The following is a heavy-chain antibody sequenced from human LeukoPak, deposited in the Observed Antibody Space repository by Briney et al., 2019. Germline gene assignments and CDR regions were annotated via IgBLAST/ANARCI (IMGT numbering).Heavy chain of an antibody. CDR3: ARGGHIVVVTARNLDY. Sequence: KPSETLSPTCAVYGGSFSGYYWSWIRQPPGKGLEWIGETNHSGSTNYNPSLKSRVTISVDTSKNQFSLKLSSVTAADTAVYYCARGGHIVVVTARNLDYWGQGTLVTVSS. V-gene: IGHV4-34*01. CDR1: GGSFSGYY. D-gene: IGHD2-21*02. CDR2: TNHSGST. J-gene: IGHJ4*02.